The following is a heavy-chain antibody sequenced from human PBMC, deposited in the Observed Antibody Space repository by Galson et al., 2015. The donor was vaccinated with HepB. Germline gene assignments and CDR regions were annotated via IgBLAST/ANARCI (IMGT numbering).Heavy chain of an antibody. CDR3: ARGLWLGESSYGMDV. Sequence: TLSLTCAVSGGSISSANWWTWVRQSPGKGLEGIGEKYHSGSANYNPSLKSRVTISEDNSNNHFSLRLTSVTAADTAVYYCARGLWLGESSYGMDVWGQGTTVTVSS. CDR2: KYHSGSA. CDR1: GGSISSANW. D-gene: IGHD3-10*01. V-gene: IGHV4-4*02. J-gene: IGHJ6*02.